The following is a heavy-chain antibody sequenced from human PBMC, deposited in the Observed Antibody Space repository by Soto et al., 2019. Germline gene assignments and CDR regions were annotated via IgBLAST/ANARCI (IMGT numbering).Heavy chain of an antibody. J-gene: IGHJ6*02. CDR2: LIPIFGTA. V-gene: IGHV1-69*12. CDR3: ASPDAYKGYYNGMDV. D-gene: IGHD1-1*01. Sequence: QVQLVRSGAEVKKPGSSVKVSCKASGGTFSSHAISWVRQAPGQGLEWMGGLIPIFGTANYAQKFQGRVTITADESTNTAYMDLSSLRSEDTAVYYCASPDAYKGYYNGMDVWGQGTTVTVSS. CDR1: GGTFSSHA.